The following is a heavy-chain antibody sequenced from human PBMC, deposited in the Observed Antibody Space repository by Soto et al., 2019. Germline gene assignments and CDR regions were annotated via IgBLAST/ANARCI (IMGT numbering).Heavy chain of an antibody. J-gene: IGHJ4*02. CDR3: AREGVGGCYAPHPPLY. D-gene: IGHD1-26*01. Sequence: QVQLQESGPGLVKPSQTLSLTCTVSGGSISSGGYYWSWIRQHPGKGLEWIGYIYYSGSTYYNPSLRSRVTISVDTSKNQFSLKLSSVTAADTAVYYCAREGVGGCYAPHPPLYWGQGTLVTVSS. V-gene: IGHV4-31*03. CDR1: GGSISSGGYY. CDR2: IYYSGST.